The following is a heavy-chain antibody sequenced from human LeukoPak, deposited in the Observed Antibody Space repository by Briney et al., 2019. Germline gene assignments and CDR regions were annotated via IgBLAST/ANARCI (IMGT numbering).Heavy chain of an antibody. V-gene: IGHV4-38-2*02. J-gene: IGHJ4*02. D-gene: IGHD1-26*01. CDR3: ARDLEVGAQDY. CDR1: GYSISSGYY. Sequence: PSETLSLACTVSGYSISSGYYWGWIRQPPGKGLEWIGSIYHSGSTYYNPSLKSRVTISVDTSKNQFSLKLSSVTAADTAVYYCARDLEVGAQDYWGQGTLVTVSS. CDR2: IYHSGST.